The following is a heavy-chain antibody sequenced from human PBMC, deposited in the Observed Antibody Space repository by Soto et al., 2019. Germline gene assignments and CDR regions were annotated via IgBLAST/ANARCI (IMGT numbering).Heavy chain of an antibody. CDR3: AHSGGRIAAAGDFDY. J-gene: IGHJ4*02. Sequence: QITLKESGPTLVKPTQTLTLTCTFSGFSLSTSGVGVGWIRQPPGKALEWLALIYWDDDKRYSPSLKSRLTIAKDTSKNQEVLTMTNMDPVDTATYYCAHSGGRIAAAGDFDYGGQGTLVTVSS. V-gene: IGHV2-5*02. CDR2: IYWDDDK. D-gene: IGHD6-13*01. CDR1: GFSLSTSGVG.